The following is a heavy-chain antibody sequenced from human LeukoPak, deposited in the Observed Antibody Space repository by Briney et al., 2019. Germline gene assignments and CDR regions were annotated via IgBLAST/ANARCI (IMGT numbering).Heavy chain of an antibody. D-gene: IGHD5-24*01. Sequence: GGSLRPSCAASGFTFSSYSMNWVRQAPGKGLEWVSSISSSSSYIYYADSVEGRFTISRDNAKNSLYLQMNSLRAEDTAVYYCWMATSPDNYWGQGTLVTVSS. CDR2: ISSSSSYI. J-gene: IGHJ4*02. V-gene: IGHV3-21*01. CDR3: WMATSPDNY. CDR1: GFTFSSYS.